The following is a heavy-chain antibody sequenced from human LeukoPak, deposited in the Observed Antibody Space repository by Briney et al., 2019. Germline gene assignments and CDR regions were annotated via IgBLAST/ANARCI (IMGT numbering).Heavy chain of an antibody. Sequence: SETLSLTCTVSGGSISSYCCSWIRKPARKDLELVGSVYTNGSTNYNPSPKRRVPISIDKSKTQFSLYLSSVTAADTALYYCARDTAVAGIFDYWGQGTLVTVSS. CDR2: VYTNGST. CDR3: ARDTAVAGIFDY. V-gene: IGHV4-4*07. J-gene: IGHJ4*02. D-gene: IGHD6-19*01. CDR1: GGSISSYC.